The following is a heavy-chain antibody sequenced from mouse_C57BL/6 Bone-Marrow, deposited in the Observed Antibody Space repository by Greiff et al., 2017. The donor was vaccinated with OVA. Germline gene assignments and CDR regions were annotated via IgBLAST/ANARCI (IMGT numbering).Heavy chain of an antibody. Sequence: EVKLQESGPGLVKPSQSLSLTCSVTGYSITSGYYWNWIRQFPGNKLEWMGYISYDGSNNYNPSLKNRISITRDTSKTQFFLKLNSVTTEDTATYYCARGSGDAYWGQGTLVTVSA. CDR3: ARGSGDAY. V-gene: IGHV3-6*01. J-gene: IGHJ3*01. CDR2: ISYDGSN. CDR1: GYSITSGYY.